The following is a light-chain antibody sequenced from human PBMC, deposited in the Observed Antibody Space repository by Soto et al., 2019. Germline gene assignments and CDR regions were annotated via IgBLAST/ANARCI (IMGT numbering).Light chain of an antibody. Sequence: SALTQPASVSGSPGQSITLSCTGISSDGDDYKDVSWYQQHPGKAPKLMIYEVTYRPSGVSNRFSGSKSGNTASLTIAGLQAEDEADYFCSSYTSTSTVFGTGTKLTVL. CDR2: EVT. CDR1: SSDGDDYKD. J-gene: IGLJ1*01. CDR3: SSYTSTSTV. V-gene: IGLV2-14*01.